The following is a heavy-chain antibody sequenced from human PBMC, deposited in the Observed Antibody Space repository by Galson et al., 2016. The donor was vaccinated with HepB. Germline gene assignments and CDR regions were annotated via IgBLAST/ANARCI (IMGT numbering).Heavy chain of an antibody. Sequence: SLRLSCAASGFTFSTYAISWVRQAPGKGLEWVSLITGSSDRTYYADSVRGRFTISRDNSKNTVYLQMNSPRAEDTAVYYFAKGVEGRLTHYGGQGTLVTAS. D-gene: IGHD5/OR15-5a*01. CDR2: ITGSSDRT. CDR3: AKGVEGRLTHY. V-gene: IGHV3-23*01. J-gene: IGHJ4*02. CDR1: GFTFSTYA.